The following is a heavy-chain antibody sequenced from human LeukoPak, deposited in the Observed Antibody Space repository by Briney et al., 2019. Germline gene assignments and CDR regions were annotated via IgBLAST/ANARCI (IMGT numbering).Heavy chain of an antibody. J-gene: IGHJ6*02. CDR1: GFTFSSYS. D-gene: IGHD7-27*01. Sequence: PGGSLRLSCATSGFTFSSYSMNWVRQAPGKGLEWVANIKQDGSEKYYVDSVKGRFTISRDNAKNSLYLQMNSLRAEDTAVYYCARGPNWGSSYYYYYGMDVWGQGTTVTVSS. V-gene: IGHV3-7*01. CDR2: IKQDGSEK. CDR3: ARGPNWGSSYYYYYGMDV.